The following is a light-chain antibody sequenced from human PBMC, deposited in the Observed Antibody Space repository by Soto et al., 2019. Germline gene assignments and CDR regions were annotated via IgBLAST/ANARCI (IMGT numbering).Light chain of an antibody. CDR1: QSISSW. CDR2: KAS. V-gene: IGKV1-5*03. CDR3: QQYNSYSA. Sequence: DIQMTQSPSTLSAYVGDRVTITCRASQSISSWLAWYQQKPGKAPKLLIYKASSLERGVPSRFSGSGSGTEFTLTIGSLQPDDFAPYYCQQYNSYSAFGQGTNVELK. J-gene: IGKJ1*01.